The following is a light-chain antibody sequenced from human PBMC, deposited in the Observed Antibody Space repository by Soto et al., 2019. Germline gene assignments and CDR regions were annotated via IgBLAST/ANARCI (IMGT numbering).Light chain of an antibody. CDR2: GAF. CDR3: QQYNNWPPIT. Sequence: DIQMTQSPSALSASVGDRVTITCRSSQSISGYLTWFQQKPGKAPKLLIHGAFRLRSGVPSRFSGSGSGTDFTLSISSLQSEDSAVYYYQQYNNWPPITFGQGTRLEIK. CDR1: QSISGY. V-gene: IGKV1-39*01. J-gene: IGKJ5*01.